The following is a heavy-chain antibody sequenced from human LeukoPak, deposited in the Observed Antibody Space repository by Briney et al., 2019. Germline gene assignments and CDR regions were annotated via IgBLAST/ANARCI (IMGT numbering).Heavy chain of an antibody. V-gene: IGHV3-23*01. D-gene: IGHD6-13*01. Sequence: GGSLRLSCAASGFTFSSYGMSWVRQAPGKGLEWVSAITGSGGSTYYADSVKGRFTISRDNSKNTLYLQMNSLRAEDTAVYYCAHLREQLVRRWGQGTLVTVSS. CDR2: ITGSGGST. CDR3: AHLREQLVRR. J-gene: IGHJ4*02. CDR1: GFTFSSYG.